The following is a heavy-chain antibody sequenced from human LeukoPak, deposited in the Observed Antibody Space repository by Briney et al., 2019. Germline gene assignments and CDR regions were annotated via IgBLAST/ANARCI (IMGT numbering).Heavy chain of an antibody. CDR3: ARVRGWLRNYYYYMDV. V-gene: IGHV1-69*06. D-gene: IGHD5-12*01. CDR2: IIPIFGTA. J-gene: IGHJ6*03. Sequence: GSSVKVSCKASGGTFSSYAISWVRQAPGQGLEWMGGIIPIFGTANYAQKFQGRVTINADKSTSTAYMELSSLRSEDTAVYYCARVRGWLRNYYYYMDVWGKGTTVTVSS. CDR1: GGTFSSYA.